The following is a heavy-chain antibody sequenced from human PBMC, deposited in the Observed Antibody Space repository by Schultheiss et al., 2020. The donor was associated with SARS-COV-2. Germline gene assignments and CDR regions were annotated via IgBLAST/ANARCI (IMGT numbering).Heavy chain of an antibody. CDR2: ISYDGSNK. V-gene: IGHV3-30-3*01. CDR1: GFTFSSYA. Sequence: GGSLRLSCAASGFTFSSYAMHWVRQAPGKGLEWVAVISYDGSNKYYADSVKGRFTISRDDSKNTLYLQMNSLKTEDTAVYYCTTVLSNCSSTSCYLEDYYYMDVWGKGTTVTVSS. CDR3: TTVLSNCSSTSCYLEDYYYMDV. J-gene: IGHJ6*03. D-gene: IGHD2-2*01.